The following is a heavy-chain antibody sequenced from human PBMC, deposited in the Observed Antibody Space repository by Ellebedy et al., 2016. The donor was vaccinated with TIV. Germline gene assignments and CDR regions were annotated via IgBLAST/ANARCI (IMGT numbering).Heavy chain of an antibody. J-gene: IGHJ6*04. V-gene: IGHV4-34*01. CDR1: GGSISSYY. CDR2: INHSGST. CDR3: ARGSSVFWDV. D-gene: IGHD3-3*01. Sequence: SETLSLXCTVSGGSISSYYWSWIRQPPGKGLEWIGEINHSGSTNYNPSLKSRVTISVDTSKNQFSLKLSSVTAADTAVYYCARGSSVFWDVWGKGTTVTVSS.